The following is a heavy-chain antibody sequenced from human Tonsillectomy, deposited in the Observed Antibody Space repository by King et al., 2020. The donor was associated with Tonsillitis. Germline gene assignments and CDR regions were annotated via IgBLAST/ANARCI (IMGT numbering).Heavy chain of an antibody. Sequence: VQLVESGGGLVKPGGSLRLSCAASGFTFSSYSMNWVRQAPGKGLEWVSFITSSSNYIYYADSVKGRFTISRDNAKNSLYLQMNSLRAEDTAVYYCARGSVVKRTIDYWGQGTLVTVSS. CDR1: GFTFSSYS. CDR3: ARGSVVKRTIDY. J-gene: IGHJ4*02. CDR2: ITSSSNYI. V-gene: IGHV3-21*01. D-gene: IGHD4-23*01.